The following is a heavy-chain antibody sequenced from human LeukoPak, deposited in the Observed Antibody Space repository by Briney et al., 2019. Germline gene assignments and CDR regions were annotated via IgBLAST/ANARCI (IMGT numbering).Heavy chain of an antibody. J-gene: IGHJ4*02. CDR1: GYTFTSYG. Sequence: ASVKVSCKASGYTFTSYGISWVRQAPGQGLEWMGWISAYNGNTNYAQKLQGRVTITADKSTSTAYMELSSLRSEDSAVYYCASEDTAMSTGFDYWGQGTLVTVSS. D-gene: IGHD5-18*01. CDR2: ISAYNGNT. CDR3: ASEDTAMSTGFDY. V-gene: IGHV1-18*01.